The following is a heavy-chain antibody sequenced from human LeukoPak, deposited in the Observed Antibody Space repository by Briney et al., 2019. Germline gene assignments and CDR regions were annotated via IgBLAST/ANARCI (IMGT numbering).Heavy chain of an antibody. J-gene: IGHJ4*02. CDR2: ISSSGSTI. CDR1: GFTFSDYY. Sequence: GGSLRLSCAASGFTFSDYYMSWIRQAPGKGLEWVSYISSSGSTIYYADSVKGRFTISRDNAKNSLYLEMNSLRAEDTAVYYCARGMVRGLPYYFDYWGQGTLVTVSS. CDR3: ARGMVRGLPYYFDY. D-gene: IGHD3-10*01. V-gene: IGHV3-11*04.